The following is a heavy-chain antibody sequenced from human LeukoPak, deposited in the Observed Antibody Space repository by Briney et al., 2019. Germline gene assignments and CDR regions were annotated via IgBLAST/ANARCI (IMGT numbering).Heavy chain of an antibody. V-gene: IGHV4-38-2*02. CDR3: ARGYSSSWYLNWFDP. CDR1: GYSISSGYY. Sequence: PSETLSLTCTVSGYSISSGYYWGWLRQPPGKGLEWIGSIYHSGSTYYNPSLKSQVTISVDTSKNQFSLKLTSVTAADPAVYYCARGYSSSWYLNWFDPWGQGTLVTVSS. CDR2: IYHSGST. D-gene: IGHD6-13*01. J-gene: IGHJ5*02.